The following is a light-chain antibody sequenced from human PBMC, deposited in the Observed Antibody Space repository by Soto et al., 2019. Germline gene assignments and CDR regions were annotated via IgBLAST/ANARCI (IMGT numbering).Light chain of an antibody. CDR3: QQYGGSPRA. CDR1: QSIGGNF. Sequence: EIVLTQSPGTLSLSPGEVATLSCRASQSIGGNFLAWYQQRRGQAPRLLIHGASNRATGIPDRFSGSGSGTDFTLTITRLEPEDFAVYYCQQYGGSPRAFSQGTKVEV. CDR2: GAS. V-gene: IGKV3-20*01. J-gene: IGKJ1*01.